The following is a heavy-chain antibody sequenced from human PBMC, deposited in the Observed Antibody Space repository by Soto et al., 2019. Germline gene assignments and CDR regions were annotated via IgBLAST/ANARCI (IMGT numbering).Heavy chain of an antibody. J-gene: IGHJ6*02. V-gene: IGHV1-69*02. Sequence: GASVKVSCKAAGGTFSSYTISWVRQAPGQGLEWMGRIIPILGIANYAQKFQGRVTITADKSTSTAYMELSSLRSEDTAVYYCAIWVCSGGSCYPYYYYGMDVWGQGTTVTVSS. CDR2: IIPILGIA. D-gene: IGHD2-15*01. CDR3: AIWVCSGGSCYPYYYYGMDV. CDR1: GGTFSSYT.